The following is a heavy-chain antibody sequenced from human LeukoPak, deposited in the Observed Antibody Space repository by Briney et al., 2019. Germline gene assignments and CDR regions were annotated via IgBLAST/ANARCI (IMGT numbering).Heavy chain of an antibody. CDR3: ATLHGDYKNVSFDY. V-gene: IGHV4-34*01. CDR2: INHSGST. Sequence: SETLSLTCAVYGGSFSGYYWSWIRQPPGKGMEWIGEINHSGSTNYNPSLKSRVTISVDTSKNQFSLKLSSVTAADTAVYYCATLHGDYKNVSFDYWGQGTLVTVSS. CDR1: GGSFSGYY. J-gene: IGHJ4*02. D-gene: IGHD4-17*01.